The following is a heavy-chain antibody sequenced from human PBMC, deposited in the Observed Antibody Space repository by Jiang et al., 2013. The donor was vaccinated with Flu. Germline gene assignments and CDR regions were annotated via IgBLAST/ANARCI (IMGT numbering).Heavy chain of an antibody. CDR1: GGSFSGYY. Sequence: LLKPSETLSLTCAVYGGSFSGYYWSWIRQPPGKGLEWIGEINHSGSTNYNPSLKSRVTISVDTSKNQFSLKLSSVTAADTAVYYCARRSQLSPRRAFDIWGQGTMVTVSS. CDR3: ARRSQLSPRRAFDI. J-gene: IGHJ3*02. V-gene: IGHV4-34*01. CDR2: INHSGST.